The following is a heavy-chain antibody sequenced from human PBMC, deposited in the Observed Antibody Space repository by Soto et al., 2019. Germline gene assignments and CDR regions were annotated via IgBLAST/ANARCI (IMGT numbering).Heavy chain of an antibody. V-gene: IGHV1-69*06. CDR2: IIPISGTA. Sequence: QVRLVQSGAEVKKPESSVKVACKPSGGTFNSYAIHWVLQAHGQGLEWMGAIIPISGTANSAQKFQGSVTITADTSTSTVYMDMSSLRADDTAVDYCERWGGRSCSGDNCVDQPFDYWGPGTLVTGYS. J-gene: IGHJ4*02. D-gene: IGHD2-15*01. CDR3: ERWGGRSCSGDNCVDQPFDY. CDR1: GGTFNSYA.